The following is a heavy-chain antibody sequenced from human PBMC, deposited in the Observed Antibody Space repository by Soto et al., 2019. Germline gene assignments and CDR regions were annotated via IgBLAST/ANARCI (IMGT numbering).Heavy chain of an antibody. CDR1: GGSIRSYF. CDR2: IYYSGST. Sequence: XXTLSLACTVSGGSIRSYFWRWIPQPPGKGLEWIGYIYYSGSTNYNPSLKSRVTMSVDTSKNQFSLKLNSVTAADTAVYYCASYSYGRLDYWGQGTPVTVSS. CDR3: ASYSYGRLDY. D-gene: IGHD3-10*01. J-gene: IGHJ4*02. V-gene: IGHV4-59*01.